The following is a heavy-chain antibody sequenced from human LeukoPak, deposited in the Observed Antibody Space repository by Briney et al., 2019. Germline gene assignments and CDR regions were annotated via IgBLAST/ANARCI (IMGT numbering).Heavy chain of an antibody. CDR1: GGSISSGGYY. Sequence: SQTLSLTCTVSGGSISSGGYYWSWIRQHPGKGLEWIGYIYYSGSTYYNPSLKSRVTISVDTSKNQFSLKLSSVTAADTAVYYCASYNDYYDSSGYYYDWFNPWGQGTLVTVSS. J-gene: IGHJ5*02. V-gene: IGHV4-31*03. D-gene: IGHD3-22*01. CDR3: ASYNDYYDSSGYYYDWFNP. CDR2: IYYSGST.